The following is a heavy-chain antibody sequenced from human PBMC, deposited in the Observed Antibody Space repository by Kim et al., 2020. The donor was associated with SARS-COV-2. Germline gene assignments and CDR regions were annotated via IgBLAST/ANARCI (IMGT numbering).Heavy chain of an antibody. J-gene: IGHJ5*02. D-gene: IGHD3-3*01. CDR3: AREGGITIFGVVNPFDP. Sequence: LKSRVTISVDTSKNQFSLKLSSVTAADTAVYYCAREGGITIFGVVNPFDPWGQGTLVTVSS. V-gene: IGHV4-34*01.